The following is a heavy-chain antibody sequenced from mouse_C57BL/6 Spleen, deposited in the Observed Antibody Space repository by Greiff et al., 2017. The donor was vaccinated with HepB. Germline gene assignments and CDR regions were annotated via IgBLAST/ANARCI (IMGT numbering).Heavy chain of an antibody. CDR2: ISGGGGNT. CDR3: ARQGPRTVGYFDV. J-gene: IGHJ1*03. V-gene: IGHV5-9*01. CDR1: GFTFSSYT. Sequence: EVQRVESGGGLVKPGGSLKLSCAASGFTFSSYTMSWVRQTPEKRLEWVATISGGGGNTYYPDSVKGRFTISRDNAKNTLYLQMSSLRSEDTALYYCARQGPRTVGYFDVWGTGTTVTVSS. D-gene: IGHD1-1*01.